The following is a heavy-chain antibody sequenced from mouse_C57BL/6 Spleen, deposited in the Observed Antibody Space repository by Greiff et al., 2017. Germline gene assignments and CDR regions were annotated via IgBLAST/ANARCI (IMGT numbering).Heavy chain of an antibody. Sequence: QVHVKQSGAELVRPGTSVKMSCKASGYTFTNYWVGWAKQRPGHGLEWIGDIYPGGGYTNYNEKFKGKATLTADKSSSTAYMQFSSLTSEDSAIYYCALGLYFDYWGQGTTLTVSS. D-gene: IGHD4-1*01. J-gene: IGHJ2*01. CDR1: GYTFTNYW. CDR2: IYPGGGYT. CDR3: ALGLYFDY. V-gene: IGHV1-63*01.